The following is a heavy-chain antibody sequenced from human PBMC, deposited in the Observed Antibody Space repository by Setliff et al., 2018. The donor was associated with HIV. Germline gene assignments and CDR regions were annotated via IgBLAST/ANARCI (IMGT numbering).Heavy chain of an antibody. CDR1: GFTFSSYW. CDR2: IKQDGSEK. CDR3: ARDLVWPYSSRWYDAFDI. J-gene: IGHJ3*02. Sequence: GGSLRLSCAASGFTFSSYWMSWVRQAPGEGLEWVANIKQDGSEKYYVDSVKGRFTISRDNAKNSLYLQMNSLRAEDTAVYYCARDLVWPYSSRWYDAFDIWGQGTMVTVSS. V-gene: IGHV3-7*03. D-gene: IGHD6-13*01.